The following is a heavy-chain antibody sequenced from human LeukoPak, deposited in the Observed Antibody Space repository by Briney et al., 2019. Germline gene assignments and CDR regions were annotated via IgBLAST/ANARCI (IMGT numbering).Heavy chain of an antibody. J-gene: IGHJ4*02. V-gene: IGHV3-30*02. D-gene: IGHD3-16*01. CDR3: ARGDTFSGDY. CDR1: GFTFSSYG. Sequence: GGSLRLSCAASGFTFSSYGMHWVRQAPGKGLEWVAFIRYDGSNKYCADSVKGRFTISRDNSKNTLYLQMNSLRAEDTAVYYCARGDTFSGDYWGQGTLVTVSS. CDR2: IRYDGSNK.